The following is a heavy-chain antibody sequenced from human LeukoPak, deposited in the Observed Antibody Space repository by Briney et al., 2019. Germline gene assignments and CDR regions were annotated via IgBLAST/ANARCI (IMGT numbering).Heavy chain of an antibody. J-gene: IGHJ2*01. CDR2: IIPIFGTA. D-gene: IGHD3-10*01. CDR3: ARVYYGRSYDYWYFDL. Sequence: ASVKVSCKASGGTFSSYAISWVRQAPGQGLEWMGGIIPIFGTANYAQKFQGRVTITADESTSTAYMELSSLRSEDTAVYFCARVYYGRSYDYWYFDLWGRGTLVTVSS. CDR1: GGTFSSYA. V-gene: IGHV1-69*13.